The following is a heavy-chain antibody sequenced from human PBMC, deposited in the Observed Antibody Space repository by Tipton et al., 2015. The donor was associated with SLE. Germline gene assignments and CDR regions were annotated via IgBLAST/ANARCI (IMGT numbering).Heavy chain of an antibody. V-gene: IGHV3-30*04. CDR3: ARAVGQMGYYMDV. D-gene: IGHD5-24*01. CDR2: ISSDGSDN. CDR1: GFTFSSDA. Sequence: RSLRLSCVVSGFTFSSDAMHWVRPAPGKGLEWVAVISSDGSDNRNADSVKGRFTISRDNSEKTLYLQMNSLRAEDTAVYYCARAVGQMGYYMDVWGKGTTVTVSS. J-gene: IGHJ6*03.